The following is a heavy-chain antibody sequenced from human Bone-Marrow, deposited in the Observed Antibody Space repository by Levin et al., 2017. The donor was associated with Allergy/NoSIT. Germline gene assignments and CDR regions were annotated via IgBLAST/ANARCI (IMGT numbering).Heavy chain of an antibody. CDR3: ARDTPDYSSYYYYGMDV. V-gene: IGHV3-48*04. D-gene: IGHD2-15*01. CDR2: ISSSSSTI. CDR1: GFTFSSYS. Sequence: GESLKISCAASGFTFSSYSMNWVRQAPGKGLEWVSYISSSSSTIYYADSVKGRFTISRDNAKNSLYLQMNSLRAEDTAVYYCARDTPDYSSYYYYGMDVWGQGTTVTVSS. J-gene: IGHJ6*02.